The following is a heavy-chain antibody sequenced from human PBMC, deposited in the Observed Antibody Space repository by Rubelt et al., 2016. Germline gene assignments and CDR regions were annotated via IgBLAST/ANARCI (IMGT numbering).Heavy chain of an antibody. CDR2: TYFGGSA. D-gene: IGHD2-15*01. CDR1: GASISSRAYY. CDR3: GQGLYDAFDM. Sequence: QVQMQESGPGLVKPSETLSLTCAVSGASISSRAYYWGWVRQPPGKGLEWIGGTYFGGSAQYYPSLKSRVSISVDTSKNQFSLKLTSVTAADTAVYYCGQGLYDAFDMWGQGKMVSVSS. J-gene: IGHJ3*02. V-gene: IGHV4-39*01.